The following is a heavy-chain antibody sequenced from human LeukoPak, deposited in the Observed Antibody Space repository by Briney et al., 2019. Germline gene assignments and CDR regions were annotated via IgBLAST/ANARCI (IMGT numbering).Heavy chain of an antibody. Sequence: ASVKVSCKASGYTFTGYYMHWVRQAPGQGLEWMGRINPNSGGTNYAQEFQGRVTMTRDTSISTAYMELSRLRSDDTTVYYCARGELVGLGATSAGWFDPWGQGTLVTVSS. J-gene: IGHJ5*02. CDR3: ARGELVGLGATSAGWFDP. CDR2: INPNSGGT. CDR1: GYTFTGYY. V-gene: IGHV1-2*06. D-gene: IGHD1-26*01.